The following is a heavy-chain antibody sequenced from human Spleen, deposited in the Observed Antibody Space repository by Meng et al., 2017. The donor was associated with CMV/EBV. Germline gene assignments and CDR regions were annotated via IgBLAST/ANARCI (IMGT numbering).Heavy chain of an antibody. V-gene: IGHV3-21*01. J-gene: IGHJ4*02. Sequence: ELRVVESGGGLVKPGVYLCRSCAASGFTFSSYSMNWVRQAPGKGLEWVSSISSSSSYIYYADSVKGRFTISRDNAKNSLYLQMNSLRAEDTAVYYCATQKLGITDYWGQGTLVTVSS. D-gene: IGHD7-27*01. CDR1: GFTFSSYS. CDR3: ATQKLGITDY. CDR2: ISSSSSYI.